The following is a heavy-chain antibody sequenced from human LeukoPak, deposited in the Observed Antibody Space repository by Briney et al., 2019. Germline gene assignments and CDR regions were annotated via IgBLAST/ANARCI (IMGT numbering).Heavy chain of an antibody. CDR3: AKADYADLDY. J-gene: IGHJ4*02. V-gene: IGHV3-23*01. CDR2: VSGSASGHKT. Sequence: GGSLRLSCAASGFTFSTYAMYWVCQAPGRGLEWVSGVSGSASGHKTYYADSVKGRFTISRDNSKNTLYLQMNSLRAEDTAVYYCAKADYADLDYWGQGTLVTVSS. D-gene: IGHD4-17*01. CDR1: GFTFSTYA.